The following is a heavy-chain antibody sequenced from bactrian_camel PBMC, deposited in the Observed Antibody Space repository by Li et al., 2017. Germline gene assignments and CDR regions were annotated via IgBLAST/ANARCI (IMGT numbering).Heavy chain of an antibody. V-gene: IGHV3S54*01. Sequence: HVQLVESGGDTVQAGGSLRPSCVASGDTYMYNGVGWFRQGPGKEREGVASIYAGGYSKYYADSVEGRFTISEDSAKNAWYLQMNSLKPEDSATYYCAALSRYPPCGTWLDSVTNQNTYWGQGTQVTVS. D-gene: IGHD1*01. CDR1: GDTYMYNG. CDR2: IYAGGYSK. CDR3: AALSRYPPCGTWLDSVTNQNTY. J-gene: IGHJ4*01.